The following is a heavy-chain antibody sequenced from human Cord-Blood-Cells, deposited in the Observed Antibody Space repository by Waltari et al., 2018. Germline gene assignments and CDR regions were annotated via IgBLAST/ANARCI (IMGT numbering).Heavy chain of an antibody. J-gene: IGHJ6*02. Sequence: VQLVQSGDGVKKPGSSLEVSCHASGGTFSGYSSSWVRQAPEQGLEWKGGIIPIFGTANYAQKFQGRVTITADESTSTAYMERSSLRSEDTAVYYCARGRGMDVWGQGTTVTVSS. V-gene: IGHV1-69*12. CDR1: GGTFSGYS. CDR2: IIPIFGTA. CDR3: ARGRGMDV.